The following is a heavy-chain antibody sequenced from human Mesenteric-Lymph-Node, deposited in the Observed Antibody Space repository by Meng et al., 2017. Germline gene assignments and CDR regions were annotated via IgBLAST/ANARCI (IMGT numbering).Heavy chain of an antibody. J-gene: IGHJ6*02. Sequence: GESLKISCAASRFTFSNHAMSWVRQAPGKGLEWVSIISNSGDNTYYADSVKGRFTISRDNSKNTFYLQMNSLRAEDTAVYYCARAIYCSGGNCYRYGLDVWGQGTTVTVSS. V-gene: IGHV3-23*01. CDR3: ARAIYCSGGNCYRYGLDV. D-gene: IGHD2-15*01. CDR2: ISNSGDNT. CDR1: RFTFSNHA.